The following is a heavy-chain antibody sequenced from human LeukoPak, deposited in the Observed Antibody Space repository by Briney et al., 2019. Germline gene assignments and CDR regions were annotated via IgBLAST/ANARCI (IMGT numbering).Heavy chain of an antibody. CDR3: ARFGSGSYYSYYYGMDV. J-gene: IGHJ6*02. CDR2: INHSGST. Sequence: SETLSLTCAVYGGSFSGYYWSWIRQPPGKGLEWIGEINHSGSTNYNPSLKSRVTISVDTSKNQFSLKLSSVTAADTAVYYCARFGSGSYYSYYYGMDVWGQGTTVTVSS. CDR1: GGSFSGYY. V-gene: IGHV4-34*01. D-gene: IGHD3-10*01.